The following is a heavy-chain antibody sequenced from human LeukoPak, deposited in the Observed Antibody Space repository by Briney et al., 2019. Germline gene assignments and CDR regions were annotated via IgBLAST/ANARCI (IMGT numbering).Heavy chain of an antibody. V-gene: IGHV4-39*01. CDR2: IYYIGTT. J-gene: IGHJ4*02. CDR1: GGSISSIPSY. D-gene: IGHD2-2*01. CDR3: GRHRDSSTSPFDY. Sequence: SETLSLTCTDSGGSISSIPSYWGWIRQPPGKGLEWIGSIYYIGTTYDNPSLKSRVTISADTSKSQFSLKLSSVTAADTAVYYCGRHRDSSTSPFDYWGQGALVTVSS.